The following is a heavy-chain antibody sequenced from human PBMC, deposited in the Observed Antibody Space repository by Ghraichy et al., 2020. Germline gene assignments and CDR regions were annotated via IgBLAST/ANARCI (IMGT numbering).Heavy chain of an antibody. D-gene: IGHD6-13*01. CDR2: ISSSGSYI. CDR1: GFTFSSYA. CDR3: AIDGVSSSGYKFDS. Sequence: GGSLRLSCAASGFTFSSYAMSWVRQAPGKGLEWVSSISSSGSYIYYADSVKGRFTISRDNAKNSLYLQMTSLRAEDTAVYYCAIDGVSSSGYKFDSWGQGTMVTVSS. J-gene: IGHJ4*02. V-gene: IGHV3-21*01.